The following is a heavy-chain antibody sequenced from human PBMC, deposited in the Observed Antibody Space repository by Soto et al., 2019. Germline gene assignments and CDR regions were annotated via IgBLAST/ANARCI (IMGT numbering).Heavy chain of an antibody. Sequence: EVQLVESGGGLIQPGGSLRLSCAASGFTVSSNYMSWVRQAPGKGLEWVSVIYSGGSTYYADSVKGRFTISRDNSKNTLYLQMNSLRDEDTAVYYCARLLPYSSGWGGGGMDVWGQGTTVTVSS. V-gene: IGHV3-53*01. J-gene: IGHJ6*02. D-gene: IGHD6-19*01. CDR1: GFTVSSNY. CDR3: ARLLPYSSGWGGGGMDV. CDR2: IYSGGST.